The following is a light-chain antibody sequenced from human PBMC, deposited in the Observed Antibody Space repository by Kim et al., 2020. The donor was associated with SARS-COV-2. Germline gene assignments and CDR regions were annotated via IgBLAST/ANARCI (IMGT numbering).Light chain of an antibody. V-gene: IGKV4-1*01. CDR3: QQYYSTTLT. J-gene: IGKJ4*01. Sequence: ATINCECGQSIFYSSNNKSYLAWYQQKPGQPPKLLIYWASTRESGVPGRFSGSGSGTDFTHTISSLQAEDVAVFYCQQYYSTTLTFGGGTKVDIK. CDR1: QSIFYSSNNKSY. CDR2: WAS.